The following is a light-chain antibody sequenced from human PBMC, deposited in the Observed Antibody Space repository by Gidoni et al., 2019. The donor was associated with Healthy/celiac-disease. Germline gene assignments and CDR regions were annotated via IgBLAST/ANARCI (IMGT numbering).Light chain of an antibody. CDR2: GAS. CDR1: QSVSSN. CDR3: QQYNNWPPYT. Sequence: IVMTHSPATLSVSPGERATLSCRASQSVSSNLAWYQKKPGQAPRLLIYGASTRATGIPARFSGSGSGTEFTLTISSLQSEDFAVYYCQQYNNWPPYTFGQGTKLEI. V-gene: IGKV3-15*01. J-gene: IGKJ2*01.